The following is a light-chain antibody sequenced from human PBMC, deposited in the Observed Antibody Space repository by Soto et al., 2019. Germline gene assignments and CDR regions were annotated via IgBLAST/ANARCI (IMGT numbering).Light chain of an antibody. V-gene: IGKV1-5*01. J-gene: IGKJ1*01. CDR1: QRIDSY. CDR2: DAS. Sequence: DIQLTQSPSTLSASVGDRVTLTCRASQRIDSYLAWYQQKPGQAPKLLVYDASTLEGGVPSRFSGSGSATEFILTISSLQPDDFATYYCQQYKDDAWTFGQGTRVEFK. CDR3: QQYKDDAWT.